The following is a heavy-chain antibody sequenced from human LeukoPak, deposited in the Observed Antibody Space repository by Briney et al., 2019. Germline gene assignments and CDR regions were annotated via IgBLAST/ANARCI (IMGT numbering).Heavy chain of an antibody. V-gene: IGHV3-74*01. CDR1: GFTLSSYW. Sequence: GGSLRLSCAASGFTLSSYWMHWVRQAPEKGLVWVSRINGDGSATTYADSVRGRFTISKDNAKNTLYLQMNSLRAEDTAVYYCARDLGGSGSYHWFDPWGQGTLVTVSS. J-gene: IGHJ5*02. CDR2: INGDGSAT. CDR3: ARDLGGSGSYHWFDP. D-gene: IGHD3-10*01.